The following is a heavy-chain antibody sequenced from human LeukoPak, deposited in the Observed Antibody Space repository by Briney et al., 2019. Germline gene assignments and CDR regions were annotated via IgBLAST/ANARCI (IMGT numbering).Heavy chain of an antibody. J-gene: IGHJ4*02. CDR2: IYSGGST. V-gene: IGHV3-66*02. CDR3: ASRTYYFDY. Sequence: GGSLRLSCAASGFTVSSNYMSWVRQAPGKGLEWVSVIYSGGSTYYSDSVKGRFTISRDNSKNTLYLQINSLRAEDTAVDYCASRTYYFDYWGQGTLVTVSS. CDR1: GFTVSSNY.